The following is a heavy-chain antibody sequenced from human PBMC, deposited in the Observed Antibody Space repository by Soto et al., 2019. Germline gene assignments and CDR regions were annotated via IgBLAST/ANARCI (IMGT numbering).Heavy chain of an antibody. CDR2: IIPSGGST. CDR1: GYTLTELS. J-gene: IGHJ1*01. D-gene: IGHD5-12*01. CDR3: ARGEGEIVAKH. Sequence: GASVKVSCKVSGYTLTELSMHWVRQAPGQGLEWMGVIIPSGGSTTYAQKFQGRVTMTRDTSTSTVYMELSSLRPEDTAVYYCARGEGEIVAKHWGQGTLVTVSS. V-gene: IGHV1-46*03.